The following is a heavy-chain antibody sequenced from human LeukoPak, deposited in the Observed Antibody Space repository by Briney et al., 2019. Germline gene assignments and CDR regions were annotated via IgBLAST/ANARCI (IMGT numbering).Heavy chain of an antibody. CDR1: GFKFSSYS. CDR2: ISSSSSTI. D-gene: IGHD3-22*01. Sequence: GGSLRLSCAASGFKFSSYSMNWVRQAPGKGLEWVSYISSSSSTIYYADSVKGRFTISRDNAKNSLYLQMNSLRAEDTAVYYCARFYDSSGYYYGDVAFDIWGQGTMVTVSS. V-gene: IGHV3-48*01. CDR3: ARFYDSSGYYYGDVAFDI. J-gene: IGHJ3*02.